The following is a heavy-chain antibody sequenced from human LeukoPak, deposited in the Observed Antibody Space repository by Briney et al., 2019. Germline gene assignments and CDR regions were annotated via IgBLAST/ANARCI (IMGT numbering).Heavy chain of an antibody. CDR1: GGTFSSYA. J-gene: IGHJ2*01. CDR3: ARDFSSTGVGYFDL. V-gene: IGHV1-69*05. Sequence: SVKVSCKASGGTFSSYAISWVRQAPGQGLEWMGGIIPIFGTANYAQKFQGRVTITTDESTSTAYMELSSLRSEDTAVYYCARDFSSTGVGYFDLWGRGTLDTVSS. D-gene: IGHD2-2*01. CDR2: IIPIFGTA.